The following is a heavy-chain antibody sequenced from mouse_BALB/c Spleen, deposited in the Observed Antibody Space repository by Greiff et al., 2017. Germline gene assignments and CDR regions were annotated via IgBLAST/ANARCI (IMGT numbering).Heavy chain of an antibody. D-gene: IGHD2-14*01. Sequence: VQLQQSGPELVKPGASVKISCKASGYSFTGYYMHWVKQSHVKSLEWIGRINPYNGATSYNQNFKDKASLTVDKSSSTAYMELHSLTSEDSAVYYCARRRGNRYDGFDYYAMDYWGQGTSVTVSS. V-gene: IGHV1-31*01. CDR1: GYSFTGYY. CDR3: ARRRGNRYDGFDYYAMDY. J-gene: IGHJ4*01. CDR2: INPYNGAT.